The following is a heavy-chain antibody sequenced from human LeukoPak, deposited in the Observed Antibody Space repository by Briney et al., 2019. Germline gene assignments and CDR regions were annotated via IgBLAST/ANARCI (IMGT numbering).Heavy chain of an antibody. CDR1: GYTFTSYY. D-gene: IGHD4-17*01. V-gene: IGHV1-46*01. CDR3: ARDLPDDYGDPGHASDI. CDR2: INPSGGST. J-gene: IGHJ3*02. Sequence: ASVKVSCKASGYTFTSYYMHWVRQAPGQGLEWMGIINPSGGSTSYAQKFQGRVTMTRDTSTSTVYMELSSLRSEDTAVYYCARDLPDDYGDPGHASDIWGQGTMVTVSS.